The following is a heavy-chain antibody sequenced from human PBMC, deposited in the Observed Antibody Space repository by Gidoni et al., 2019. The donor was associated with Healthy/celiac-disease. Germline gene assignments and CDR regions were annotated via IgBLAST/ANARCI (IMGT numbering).Heavy chain of an antibody. J-gene: IGHJ4*02. Sequence: QVQLVQSGAEVKKPGASVKVSCKASGYTFTSYYMHWVRQAPGQGLEWMGIINPSGGSTSYAQKFQGRVTMTRDTSTSTVYMELSSLRSEDTAVYYCATQDSSGYYVYWGQGTLVTVSS. D-gene: IGHD3-22*01. CDR3: ATQDSSGYYVY. CDR2: INPSGGST. V-gene: IGHV1-46*01. CDR1: GYTFTSYY.